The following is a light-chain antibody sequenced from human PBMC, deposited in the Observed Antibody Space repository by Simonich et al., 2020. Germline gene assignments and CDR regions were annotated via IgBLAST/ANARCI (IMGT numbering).Light chain of an antibody. V-gene: IGLV3-25*03. CDR2: KDS. J-gene: IGLJ2*01. CDR3: QSADSSGTYVV. Sequence: SYELTQPPLVSVSPGQTARITCSGDALPKQYAYWYQQKPGQAPVLVIYKDSERPSGFPERFSGSSSGTTVTLTISGVQAEDEADYYCQSADSSGTYVVFGGGTKLTVL. CDR1: ALPKQY.